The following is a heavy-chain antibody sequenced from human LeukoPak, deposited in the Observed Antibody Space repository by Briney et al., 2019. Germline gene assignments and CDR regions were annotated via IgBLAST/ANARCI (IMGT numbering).Heavy chain of an antibody. D-gene: IGHD6-13*01. CDR3: AKDSLRYSSSWYVPNFDY. Sequence: PGGSLRLSCAASGFTFSSYGMHWVRQAPGKGLEWVAFIRYDGSNKYYADSVKGRFTISRDNSKNTLYLQMNSLRAEDTAVYYCAKDSLRYSSSWYVPNFDYWGQGTLVTVSS. CDR1: GFTFSSYG. CDR2: IRYDGSNK. V-gene: IGHV3-30*02. J-gene: IGHJ4*02.